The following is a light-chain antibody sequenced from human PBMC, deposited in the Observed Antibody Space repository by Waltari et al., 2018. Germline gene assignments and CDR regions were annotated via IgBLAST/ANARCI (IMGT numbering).Light chain of an antibody. CDR3: SSQSSDDVVL. CDR1: SSDVGTYNS. Sequence: HSALTQPASVSGSPGQSITISCTGTSSDVGTYNSVSWYQDHPGQGPKVIIYDVSDRPSGVSARFSGSKSGNTASLTISGLQAEDEADYYCSSQSSDDVVLFGGGTKVTVL. V-gene: IGLV2-14*03. J-gene: IGLJ3*02. CDR2: DVS.